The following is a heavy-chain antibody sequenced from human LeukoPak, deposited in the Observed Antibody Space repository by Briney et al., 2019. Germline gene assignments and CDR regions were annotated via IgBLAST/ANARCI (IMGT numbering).Heavy chain of an antibody. V-gene: IGHV3-7*01. CDR1: GFTFSSTY. CDR2: IWPDGSEK. CDR3: AKLLGIVTTLDY. J-gene: IGHJ4*02. D-gene: IGHD4-17*01. Sequence: PGGSRRLSCVGSGFTFSSTYMSWIRQGPGKGLEWVATIWPDGSEKKYVDSVRDRFTISRDNARNTLYLQMNGLSAEDTAVYFCAKLLGIVTTLDYWGQGVLVTVSS.